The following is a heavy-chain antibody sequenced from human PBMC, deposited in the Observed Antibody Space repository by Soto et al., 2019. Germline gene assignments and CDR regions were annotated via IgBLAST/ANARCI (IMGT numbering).Heavy chain of an antibody. CDR2: INPKSGGT. CDR1: GYSFTDYH. V-gene: IGHV1-2*04. D-gene: IGHD3-9*01. Sequence: GASVKVSCKASGYSFTDYHIHWVRQAPGQGLEWLGRINPKSGGTSTAQKFQGWVTMTTDTSISTASMELSRLGSDDTAVYYCARTRLYYDILTGPHYYYGMDVWGQGTTVTVSS. CDR3: ARTRLYYDILTGPHYYYGMDV. J-gene: IGHJ6*02.